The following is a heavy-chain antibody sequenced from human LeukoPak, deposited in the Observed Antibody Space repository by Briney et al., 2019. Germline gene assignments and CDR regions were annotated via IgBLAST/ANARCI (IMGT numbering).Heavy chain of an antibody. CDR3: ARGGTYCSSTSCYRTPRTKYYFDY. J-gene: IGHJ4*02. CDR2: IYYSGST. CDR1: GGSISSSSYY. V-gene: IGHV4-39*01. D-gene: IGHD2-2*01. Sequence: SETLSLTCAVSGGSISSSSYYWGWIRQPPGKGLEWIGSIYYSGSTYYNPSLKSRVTISVDTSKNQFSLKLSSVTAADTAVYYCARGGTYCSSTSCYRTPRTKYYFDYWGQGTLVTVSS.